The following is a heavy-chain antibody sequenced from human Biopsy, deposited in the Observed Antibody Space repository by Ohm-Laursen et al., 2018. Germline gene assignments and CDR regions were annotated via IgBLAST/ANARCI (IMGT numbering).Heavy chain of an antibody. D-gene: IGHD3-22*01. J-gene: IGHJ5*02. CDR3: ARDYDTSGYYYVS. V-gene: IGHV4-39*01. CDR1: GCSISNNNYY. CDR2: IFYRGST. Sequence: SETLSLTCPVSGCSISNNNYYWGWIRQPPGKGLEWIGSIFYRGSTHSKPSLKSRVNISVDTSKNQFSLKLNSVTAADTAVYYCARDYDTSGYYYVSWGQGTLVTVSS.